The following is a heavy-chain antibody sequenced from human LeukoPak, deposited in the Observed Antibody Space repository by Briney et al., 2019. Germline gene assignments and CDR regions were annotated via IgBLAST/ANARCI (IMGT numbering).Heavy chain of an antibody. CDR3: ARDTLEKFDY. CDR2: IYTSGST. J-gene: IGHJ4*02. Sequence: PSETLSLTCTVSGGYISSYYWSWIRQPARKGLEWIGRIYTSGSTNSNPTLKSRVTMSVDTSKNQFSLKLSSVTAADTAVYYCARDTLEKFDYWGQGTLVTVSS. D-gene: IGHD5-24*01. CDR1: GGYISSYY. V-gene: IGHV4-4*07.